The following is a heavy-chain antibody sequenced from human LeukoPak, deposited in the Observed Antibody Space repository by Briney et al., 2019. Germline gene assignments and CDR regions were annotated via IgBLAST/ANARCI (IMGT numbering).Heavy chain of an antibody. V-gene: IGHV3-30*02. D-gene: IGHD3-10*01. CDR3: AKMGKTENHYGSGRFSYYYYMDV. CDR2: IRSDGINK. CDR1: GFTFSSYG. Sequence: GGSLRLSCAASGFTFSSYGMHWVRQAPGKGLEWVAFIRSDGINKYYADSVRGRFTISRDNSKNTLFLQMNSLRAEDTAVYYCAKMGKTENHYGSGRFSYYYYMDVWGKGTTVTISS. J-gene: IGHJ6*03.